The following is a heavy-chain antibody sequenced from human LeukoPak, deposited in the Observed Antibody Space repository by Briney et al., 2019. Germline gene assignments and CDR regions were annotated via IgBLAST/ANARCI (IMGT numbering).Heavy chain of an antibody. CDR1: GLPFSTYG. V-gene: IGHV3-74*01. D-gene: IGHD2-8*01. J-gene: IGHJ3*02. CDR3: ARPRYCTNGVCSDAFDI. CDR2: INSDGSST. Sequence: PGGSLRLSCEASGLPFSTYGMNWVRQAPGKGLVWVSRINSDGSSTSYADSVKGRFTISRDNAKNTLYLQMNSLRAEDTAVYYCARPRYCTNGVCSDAFDIWGQGTMVTVSS.